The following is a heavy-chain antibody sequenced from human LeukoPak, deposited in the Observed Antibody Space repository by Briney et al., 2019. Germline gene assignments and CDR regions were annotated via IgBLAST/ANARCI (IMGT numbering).Heavy chain of an antibody. V-gene: IGHV5-51*01. J-gene: IGHJ6*02. CDR1: GYSFTNYW. CDR3: ARPLYSRTAYYYHGIDI. D-gene: IGHD2-15*01. CDR2: IYPGDSDT. Sequence: GESLKISCKGSGYSFTNYWIVWVRQMPGKGLEWMGNIYPGDSDTRYSPSFQGQVTISADKSINTAYLQWSGLKASDTAMYYCARPLYSRTAYYYHGIDIWGQGTTVAVSS.